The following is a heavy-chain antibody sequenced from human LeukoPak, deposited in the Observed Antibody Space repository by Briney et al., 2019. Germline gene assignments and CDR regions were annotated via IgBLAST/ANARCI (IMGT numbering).Heavy chain of an antibody. CDR1: GFTFSDYA. D-gene: IGHD5-18*01. Sequence: SGGSLRLSCAASGFTFSDYAMHWVRQAPGKGLEWVAVISYDGSNKYYADSVKGRFTISRDNSKNTLYLQMNSLRAEDTAVYYCAKAQRYRSNKGQFDYWGQGTLVTVSS. CDR3: AKAQRYRSNKGQFDY. CDR2: ISYDGSNK. V-gene: IGHV3-30*04. J-gene: IGHJ4*02.